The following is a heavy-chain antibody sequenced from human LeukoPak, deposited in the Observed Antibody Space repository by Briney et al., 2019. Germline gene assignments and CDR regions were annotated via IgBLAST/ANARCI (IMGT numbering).Heavy chain of an antibody. D-gene: IGHD5-12*01. Sequence: GGSLRLSCAASGFTFSSYSMNWVRQAPGKGLEGVSSISSSSSYIYYADSVKGRFTISRDNAKNSLYLQMNSLRAEDTAVYYCARGWGGIVATIKDRYYYYYMDVWGKGTTVTVSS. CDR2: ISSSSSYI. V-gene: IGHV3-21*01. CDR3: ARGWGGIVATIKDRYYYYYMDV. CDR1: GFTFSSYS. J-gene: IGHJ6*03.